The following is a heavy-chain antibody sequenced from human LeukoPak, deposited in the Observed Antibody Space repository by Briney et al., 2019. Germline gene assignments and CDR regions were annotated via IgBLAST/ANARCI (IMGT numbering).Heavy chain of an antibody. CDR3: ARVESPPSSVSNLNHGMDV. Sequence: SETLSLTCDVSGDSISSDYYWGWIRQTPGKGLEWIGGIYHSGSTSYNPSLKSRVTISVDTSKNQFSLKLSSVTAADTAVYYCARVESPPSSVSNLNHGMDVWGKGTTVTVSS. CDR2: IYHSGST. J-gene: IGHJ6*04. D-gene: IGHD1-1*01. CDR1: GDSISSDYY. V-gene: IGHV4-38-2*01.